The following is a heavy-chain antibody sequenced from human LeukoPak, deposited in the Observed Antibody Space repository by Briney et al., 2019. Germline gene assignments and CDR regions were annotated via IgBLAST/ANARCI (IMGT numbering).Heavy chain of an antibody. CDR2: INHSGST. J-gene: IGHJ6*03. CDR3: ARGAGYCSSTSCQDYYYYYMDV. V-gene: IGHV4-34*01. Sequence: NPSETLSLTCAVYGGSFSGYYWSWIRQPPGKGLEWIGEINHSGSTNYNPSLKSRVTISVATSKNQFSLKLSSVTAADTAVYYSARGAGYCSSTSCQDYYYYYMDVWGKGTTVTVSS. D-gene: IGHD2-2*01. CDR1: GGSFSGYY.